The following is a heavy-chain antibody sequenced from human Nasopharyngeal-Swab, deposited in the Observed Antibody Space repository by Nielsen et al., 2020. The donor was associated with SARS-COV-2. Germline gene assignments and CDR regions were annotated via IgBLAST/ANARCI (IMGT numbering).Heavy chain of an antibody. D-gene: IGHD6-19*01. Sequence: GESLKISCAASGFTFSSYGMHWVRQAPGKGLEWVAVISYDGSNKYYADSVKGRFTISRDNSKNTLYLQMNSPRAEDTAVYYCARGPWKQWLVLLVASPFDYWGQGTLVTVSS. CDR3: ARGPWKQWLVLLVASPFDY. CDR1: GFTFSSYG. J-gene: IGHJ4*02. CDR2: ISYDGSNK. V-gene: IGHV3-30*03.